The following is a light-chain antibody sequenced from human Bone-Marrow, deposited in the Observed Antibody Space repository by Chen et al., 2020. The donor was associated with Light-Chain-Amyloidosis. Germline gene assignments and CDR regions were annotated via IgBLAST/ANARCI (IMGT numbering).Light chain of an antibody. J-gene: IGKJ4*01. CDR3: QQYGTSPLA. CDR2: GSC. Sequence: EIVLTQSPGILSLSPGEGANLSCRASHTISSNYLTWYQRKFGRTPRLRGYGSCSRATGLPDRFTGSVSGTDFTLAINRLEPEDCAMYYCQQYGTSPLAFGGGTKVEVK. CDR1: HTISSNY. V-gene: IGKV3-20*01.